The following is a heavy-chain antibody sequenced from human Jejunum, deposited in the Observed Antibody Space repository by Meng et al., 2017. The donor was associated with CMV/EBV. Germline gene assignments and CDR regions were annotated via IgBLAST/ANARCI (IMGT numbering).Heavy chain of an antibody. CDR3: AREVGAQDY. CDR2: INSDGSST. D-gene: IGHD6-6*01. CDR1: GFTFSSYW. J-gene: IGHJ4*02. V-gene: IGHV3-74*01. Sequence: VQLVGSGGSLVRTGGFLSVSFATSGFTFSSYWMHWVRQDPGKGLVWVSRINSDGSSTSYADSVKGRFTITRDNAKNTLYLQMNSLRAEDTAVYYCAREVGAQDYWGQGTLVTVSS.